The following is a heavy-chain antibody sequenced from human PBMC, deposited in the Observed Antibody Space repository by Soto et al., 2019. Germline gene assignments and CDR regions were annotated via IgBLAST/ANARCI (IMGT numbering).Heavy chain of an antibody. Sequence: QVQLQESGPGLVKPSGTLSLTCAVSGGSISSSNWWSWVRQPPGKGLEWIGEIYHSGSTNYNPSLKRCITMSVPKPRKQCSLKLSSATAATTAVYSCARALSSLSRLDYGGQATLVTASS. CDR2: IYHSGST. CDR1: GGSISSSNW. CDR3: ARALSSLSRLDY. V-gene: IGHV4-4*02. J-gene: IGHJ4*02. D-gene: IGHD6-13*01.